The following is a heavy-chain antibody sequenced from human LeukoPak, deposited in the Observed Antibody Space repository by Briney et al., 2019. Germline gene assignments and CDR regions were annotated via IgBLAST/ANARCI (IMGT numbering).Heavy chain of an antibody. CDR1: GGSISSSSYY. CDR3: ARDFPERFGELDWFDP. D-gene: IGHD3-10*01. Sequence: SETLSLTCTVSGGSISSSSYYWGWIRQPPGKGLEWIGSIYYSGSIYYNPSLKSRVTISVDTSKNQFSLKLSSVTAADTAVYYCARDFPERFGELDWFDPWGQGTLVTVSS. J-gene: IGHJ5*02. CDR2: IYYSGSI. V-gene: IGHV4-39*01.